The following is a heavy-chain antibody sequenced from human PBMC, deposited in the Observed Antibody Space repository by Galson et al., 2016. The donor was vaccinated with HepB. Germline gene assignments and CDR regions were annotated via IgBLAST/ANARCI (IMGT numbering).Heavy chain of an antibody. CDR2: IHPSAGRT. Sequence: SVKVSCKASGYSFSTYYMHWVRQAPGQGLEWMGMIHPSAGRTTYAQRFQGTVTLTTDTSTSTVYMELTSLRSEDTAIYYCARYIAPTGRGTSIGLHHWGQGTLVTVSS. CDR1: GYSFSTYY. D-gene: IGHD6-13*01. CDR3: ARYIAPTGRGTSIGLHH. J-gene: IGHJ1*01. V-gene: IGHV1-46*01.